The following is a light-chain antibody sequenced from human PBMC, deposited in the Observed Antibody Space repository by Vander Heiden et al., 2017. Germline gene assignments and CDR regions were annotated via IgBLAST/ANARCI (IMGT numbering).Light chain of an antibody. CDR3: AAWNDSLSGPRV. CDR2: RNN. V-gene: IGLV1-47*01. Sequence: QSVLTQPPSASGTPGQRVTISCSGSSPNIGSNYVYLYQPLPGAAPNPLIYRNNQRPSGVADRFSGSKSGTSASLAISGLRYEDEADYYCAAWNDSLSGPRVFGGGTKLTVL. J-gene: IGLJ3*02. CDR1: SPNIGSNY.